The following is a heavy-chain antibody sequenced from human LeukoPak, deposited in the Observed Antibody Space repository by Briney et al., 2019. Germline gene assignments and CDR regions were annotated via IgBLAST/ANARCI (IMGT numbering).Heavy chain of an antibody. CDR2: IYSGGST. V-gene: IGHV3-53*01. CDR3: AGVSSSWLRGFDY. CDR1: GFTVSSHY. D-gene: IGHD6-13*01. Sequence: GGSLRLSCAASGFTVSSHYMSWVRQAPGKGLEWVSVIYSGGSTYYADSVKGRFTISRDNSKNTLYLQMNSLRAEDTAVYYCAGVSSSWLRGFDYWGQGTLVTVSS. J-gene: IGHJ4*02.